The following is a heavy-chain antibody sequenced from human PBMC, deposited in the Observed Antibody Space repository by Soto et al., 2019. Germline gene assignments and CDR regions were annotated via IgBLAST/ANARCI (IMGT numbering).Heavy chain of an antibody. V-gene: IGHV3-30-3*01. J-gene: IGHJ3*02. Sequence: PGGSLRLSCAASGFTFSSYAMHWVRQAPGKGLEWVAVISYDGSDKYYADSVKGRFTISRDNSKNTLYLQMNSLRAEDTAVYYCARYSVVVTATYAFDIWGQGTLFTVSS. CDR1: GFTFSSYA. D-gene: IGHD2-21*02. CDR3: ARYSVVVTATYAFDI. CDR2: ISYDGSDK.